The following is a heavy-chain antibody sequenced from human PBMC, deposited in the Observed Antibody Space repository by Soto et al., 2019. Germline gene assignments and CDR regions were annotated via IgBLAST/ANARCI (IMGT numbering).Heavy chain of an antibody. D-gene: IGHD5-18*01. CDR3: VRSLSSGTAMGYYYGMDV. Sequence: SVKVSCKASGGPFSSYAISWVRQAPGQGLEWIGGIIPIFGTANYAQKFQGRVTITADESTSTAYMELSSLRAEDTAVYYCVRSLSSGTAMGYYYGMDVWGQGTTVTVSS. V-gene: IGHV1-69*13. J-gene: IGHJ6*02. CDR1: GGPFSSYA. CDR2: IIPIFGTA.